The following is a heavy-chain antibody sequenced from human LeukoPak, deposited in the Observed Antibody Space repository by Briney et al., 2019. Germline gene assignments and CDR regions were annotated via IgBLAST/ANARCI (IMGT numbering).Heavy chain of an antibody. CDR2: IRYDGSNK. CDR3: ARDNRPTYYYDSSGYLQNNWFDP. CDR1: GFTFSSYG. J-gene: IGHJ5*02. Sequence: GGSLRLSCAASGFTFSSYGMHWVRQAPGKGLEWVAFIRYDGSNKYYADSVKGRFTISRDNAKNSLYLQMNSLRAEDTAVYYCARDNRPTYYYDSSGYLQNNWFDPWGQGTLVTVSS. D-gene: IGHD3-22*01. V-gene: IGHV3-30*02.